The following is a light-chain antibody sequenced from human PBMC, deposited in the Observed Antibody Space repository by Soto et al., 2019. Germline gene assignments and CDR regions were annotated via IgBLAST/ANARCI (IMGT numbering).Light chain of an antibody. CDR2: EVS. CDR3: SSYTSSSTHWV. V-gene: IGLV2-14*01. J-gene: IGLJ3*02. Sequence: QSALTQPASVSGSPGQSITISCTGTSSDVGGYNYVSWYQQHPGKAPKFMIYEVSNRPSGVSNRFSGSKSGNTASLTISGLQAEAEADYYCSSYTSSSTHWVFGGGTKLTVL. CDR1: SSDVGGYNY.